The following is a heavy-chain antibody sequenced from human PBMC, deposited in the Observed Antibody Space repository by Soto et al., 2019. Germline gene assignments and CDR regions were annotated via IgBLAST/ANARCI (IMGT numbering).Heavy chain of an antibody. V-gene: IGHV4-31*03. Sequence: SETLSLTCTVSGGSISSGCYYWSWIRQHPGKGQEWIGYIYYSGSTYYNPSLKSRVTISVDTSKNQFSLKLSSVTAADTAVYYCARDGLSIAAAGTPYNWFDPWGQGTLVTVSS. CDR3: ARDGLSIAAAGTPYNWFDP. CDR2: IYYSGST. CDR1: GGSISSGCYY. J-gene: IGHJ5*02. D-gene: IGHD6-13*01.